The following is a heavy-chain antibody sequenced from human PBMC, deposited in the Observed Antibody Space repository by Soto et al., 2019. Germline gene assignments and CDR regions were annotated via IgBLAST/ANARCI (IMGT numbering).Heavy chain of an antibody. Sequence: GASVKVSCKASGYTFTSYEINWVRQATGQGLEWMGWMNPNSGNTGYAQKFQGRVTMTRNTSISTAYMELSSLRSEDTAVYYCARVSLDYDFWSGYSYGMDVWGQGTTVTVSS. D-gene: IGHD3-3*01. CDR3: ARVSLDYDFWSGYSYGMDV. CDR2: MNPNSGNT. J-gene: IGHJ6*02. V-gene: IGHV1-8*01. CDR1: GYTFTSYE.